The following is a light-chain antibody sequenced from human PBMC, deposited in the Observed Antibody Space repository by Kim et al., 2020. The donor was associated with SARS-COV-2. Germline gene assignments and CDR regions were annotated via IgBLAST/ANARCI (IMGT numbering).Light chain of an antibody. V-gene: IGKV1-9*01. CDR2: TAS. CDR1: QGINSY. Sequence: DIQLTQSPSFLSASVGDRVTITCRASQGINSYLAWYQQKPGKAPKLLIYTASTLQSGVPSRFSGSGSGTEFSLTISSLQPEDFATYYCQRLNSYPHGVGQGTKLEI. CDR3: QRLNSYPHG. J-gene: IGKJ2*01.